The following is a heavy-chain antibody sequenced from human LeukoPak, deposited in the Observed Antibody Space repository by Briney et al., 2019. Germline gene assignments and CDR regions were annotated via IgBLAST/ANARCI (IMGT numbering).Heavy chain of an antibody. Sequence: GASVKVSCKASGYTFTSYYMHWVRQAPGQGLELMGIINPSGGSTSYAQKFQGRVTMTRDTSTSTVYMELSSLRSEDTAVYYCARSDSSGYYSLRTPFDYWGQGTLVTVSS. V-gene: IGHV1-46*01. J-gene: IGHJ4*02. CDR1: GYTFTSYY. CDR3: ARSDSSGYYSLRTPFDY. CDR2: INPSGGST. D-gene: IGHD3-22*01.